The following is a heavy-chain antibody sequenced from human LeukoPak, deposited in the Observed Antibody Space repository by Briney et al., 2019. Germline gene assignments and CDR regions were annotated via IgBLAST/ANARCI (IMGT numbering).Heavy chain of an antibody. CDR3: AKNPGSEWWPGWYYLVS. V-gene: IGHV3-23*01. CDR2: IIVIGATT. D-gene: IGHD2-15*01. J-gene: IGHJ4*02. Sequence: GGPLRLSCAASGFSFSSHAMAWVRHTPEKGLGWVSTIIVIGATTYHAASGRGWSAISRATPENTLYLQMNSLRAEDTAIYFCAKNPGSEWWPGWYYLVSWGRGALVTVSS. CDR1: GFSFSSHA.